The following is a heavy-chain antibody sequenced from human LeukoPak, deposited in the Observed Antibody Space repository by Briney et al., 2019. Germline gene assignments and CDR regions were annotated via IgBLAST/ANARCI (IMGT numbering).Heavy chain of an antibody. CDR1: GFTFSNYS. D-gene: IGHD2-2*01. CDR2: ISSSSYI. CDR3: ARFGYCSSTSCPGDALDI. J-gene: IGHJ3*02. V-gene: IGHV3-21*01. Sequence: GGSLRLSCAASGFTFSNYSMNWVRQAPGKGLEWVSSISSSSYIYYADSVKGRFTISRDNAKNSLYLQMNSLRAEDTAVYYCARFGYCSSTSCPGDALDIWGQGTMVTVSS.